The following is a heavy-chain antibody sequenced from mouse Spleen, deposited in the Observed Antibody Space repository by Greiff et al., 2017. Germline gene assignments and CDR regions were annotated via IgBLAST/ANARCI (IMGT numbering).Heavy chain of an antibody. CDR2: IHPNSGST. CDR3: AREHGYDKAWFAY. Sequence: QVQLQQPGAELVKPGASVKLSCTASGYTFTSYWLHWVQQRPGQGLEWIGMIHPNSGSTNYNEKFKSKATLTVDKSSSTAYMQLSSLTSEDSAVYYCAREHGYDKAWFAYWGQGTLVTVSA. D-gene: IGHD2-2*01. V-gene: IGHV1-64*01. CDR1: GYTFTSYW. J-gene: IGHJ3*01.